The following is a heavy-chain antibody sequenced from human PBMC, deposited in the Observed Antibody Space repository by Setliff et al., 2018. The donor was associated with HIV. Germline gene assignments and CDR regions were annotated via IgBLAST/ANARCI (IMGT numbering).Heavy chain of an antibody. J-gene: IGHJ6*03. CDR2: IIPVFGKV. D-gene: IGHD2-2*01. CDR1: GGTFSSFG. CDR3: ARWVPYWSTTSRYHWLFHYMDV. Sequence: SVKVSCKASGGTFSSFGINWIRQAPGQGLEWMGGIIPVFGKVEYAQRFQGRVKITADESTSTAYMELSSLRSEDTAVYYCARWVPYWSTTSRYHWLFHYMDVWGKGTTVTVSS. V-gene: IGHV1-69*13.